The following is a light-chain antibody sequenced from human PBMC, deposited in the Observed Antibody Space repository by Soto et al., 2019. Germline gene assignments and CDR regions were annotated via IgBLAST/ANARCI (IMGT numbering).Light chain of an antibody. Sequence: DIQLTQSPSFLSASVGDRVTITCRATHDIRSHLAWYQQKPGRAPKLLISETSTLQSGVPSRFSGSGFGTEFTLTVTSLQPEDFATYYCQQVTAAPLTFGGGTKVEIK. V-gene: IGKV1-9*01. CDR1: HDIRSH. CDR3: QQVTAAPLT. CDR2: ETS. J-gene: IGKJ4*01.